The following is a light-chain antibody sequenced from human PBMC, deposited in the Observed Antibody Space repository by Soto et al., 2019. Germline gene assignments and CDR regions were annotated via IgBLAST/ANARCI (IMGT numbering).Light chain of an antibody. CDR3: AAWDDSLSGVV. CDR2: TNN. V-gene: IGLV1-44*01. Sequence: QAVLTQPPSASGITGQRVTISCSGSSSNIGTKTVSWYQQLPGTALKVLIYTNNQRPSGVPDRFSGSKSGTSASLAISGLQSEDEADYYCAAWDDSLSGVVFGGGTKLTFL. CDR1: SSNIGTKT. J-gene: IGLJ2*01.